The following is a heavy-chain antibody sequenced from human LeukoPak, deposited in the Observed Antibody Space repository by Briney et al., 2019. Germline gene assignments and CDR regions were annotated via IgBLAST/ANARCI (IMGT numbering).Heavy chain of an antibody. V-gene: IGHV4-59*08. CDR2: IYYSGST. D-gene: IGHD3-3*02. J-gene: IGHJ6*02. Sequence: SETLSLTCTVSGGSISSYYWSWIRQPPGKGLEWIGDIYYSGSTNYNPSLKSRVTISVDTSKNQFSLKLSSVTAADTAVYYCARRRPTFSYTNYYYGMDVWGQGTTVTLSS. CDR1: GGSISSYY. CDR3: ARRRPTFSYTNYYYGMDV.